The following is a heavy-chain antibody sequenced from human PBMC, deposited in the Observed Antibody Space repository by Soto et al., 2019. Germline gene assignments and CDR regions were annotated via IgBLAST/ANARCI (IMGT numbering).Heavy chain of an antibody. CDR1: GFTFSNYW. Sequence: EVQLVESGGGLVQPGGSLRLSCAASGFTFSNYWMYWVRQAPGEGLVWVSRINSDGSASSYADSVKGRLTISRDNVKNTLYLQMDSLRAEDTAVYYCARGDCVGGTCYSLAGSFYYYMDVWGKGTTVTVFS. CDR3: ARGDCVGGTCYSLAGSFYYYMDV. CDR2: INSDGSAS. D-gene: IGHD2-15*01. J-gene: IGHJ6*03. V-gene: IGHV3-74*01.